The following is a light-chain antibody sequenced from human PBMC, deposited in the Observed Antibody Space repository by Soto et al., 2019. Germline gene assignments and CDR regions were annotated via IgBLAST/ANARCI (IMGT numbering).Light chain of an antibody. CDR2: GAS. CDR1: QSVSSNY. Sequence: ELVLTQSPGTLSLSPGERAILSCRASQSVSSNYLAWYQQKPGQAPRLLIYGASSRATGIPDRFSGSGSGTDLTVTISRLELEDFAVYYCQKYGDSPRLTVGGGTKVDIK. V-gene: IGKV3-20*01. J-gene: IGKJ4*01. CDR3: QKYGDSPRLT.